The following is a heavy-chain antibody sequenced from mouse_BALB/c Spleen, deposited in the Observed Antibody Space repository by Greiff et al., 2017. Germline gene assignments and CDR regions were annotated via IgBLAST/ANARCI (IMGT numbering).Heavy chain of an antibody. CDR3: ASVYYGSSYRNYFDY. D-gene: IGHD1-1*01. J-gene: IGHJ2*01. CDR2: ISSGGSYT. V-gene: IGHV5-9-4*01. Sequence: DVKLVESGGGLVKPGGSLKLSCAASGFTFSSYAMSWVRQSPEKRLEWVAEISSGGSYTYYPDTVTGRFTISRDNAKNTLYLEMSSLRSEDTAMYYCASVYYGSSYRNYFDYWGQGTTVTVSA. CDR1: GFTFSSYA.